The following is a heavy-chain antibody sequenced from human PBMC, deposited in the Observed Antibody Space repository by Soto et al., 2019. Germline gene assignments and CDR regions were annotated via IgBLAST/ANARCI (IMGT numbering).Heavy chain of an antibody. Sequence: VQLVESGGGVVQPGGSLRLSCEAPGLTFSAYALPWVRRAQGKGLGWVAVVSLDGRNTHYADSVKGRFTISRDSSKNTVSLEMTSLRAEDTAVYYCAKGGRQWLVTSDFNYWGQGALVTVSS. V-gene: IGHV3-30*18. J-gene: IGHJ4*02. CDR2: VSLDGRNT. CDR3: AKGGRQWLVTSDFNY. CDR1: GLTFSAYA. D-gene: IGHD6-19*01.